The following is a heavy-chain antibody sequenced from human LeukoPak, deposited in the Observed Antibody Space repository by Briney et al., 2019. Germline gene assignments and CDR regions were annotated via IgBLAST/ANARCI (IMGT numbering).Heavy chain of an antibody. CDR3: AKDLTQYGYSTDY. V-gene: IGHV3-30*18. J-gene: IGHJ4*02. CDR2: ISYDGSNK. D-gene: IGHD5-18*01. CDR1: GFSFTSYG. Sequence: TGGSLRLSCAASGFSFTSYGMHWVRQAPGKGLEWVAVISYDGSNKFYADSVKGRFTISRDNSKNTLYLQMNSLRAEDTAIYYCAKDLTQYGYSTDYWGQGTMVTVSS.